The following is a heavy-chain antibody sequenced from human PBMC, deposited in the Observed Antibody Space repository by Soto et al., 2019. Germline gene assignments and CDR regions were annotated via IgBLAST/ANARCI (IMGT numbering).Heavy chain of an antibody. CDR2: ISSDGSGK. V-gene: IGHV3-30*18. Sequence: QVQLVESGGGVVQPGRSLRLSCAASGFTFSTYGVHWVRQAPGKGLEWVAVISSDGSGKYYAGSVKGRVSISRDNSKSTLYLQMDSLRAEDTAVYYCAKGAVTTSLYDFDYWGQGTLVTVSS. J-gene: IGHJ4*02. CDR1: GFTFSTYG. D-gene: IGHD4-17*01. CDR3: AKGAVTTSLYDFDY.